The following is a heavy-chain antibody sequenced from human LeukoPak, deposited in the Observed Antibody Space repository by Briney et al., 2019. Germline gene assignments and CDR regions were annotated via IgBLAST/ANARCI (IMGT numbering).Heavy chain of an antibody. V-gene: IGHV3-53*01. Sequence: GGSLRLSCAASGFTVSSNYMNWVCQAPGKGLEWVSLIYTGGSTYYADSVKGRFTISRDNAKNSLYLQMSNLRAEDTAVYFCARGGGLDVWGQGATVTVSS. CDR1: GFTVSSNY. J-gene: IGHJ6*02. D-gene: IGHD3-16*01. CDR2: IYTGGST. CDR3: ARGGGLDV.